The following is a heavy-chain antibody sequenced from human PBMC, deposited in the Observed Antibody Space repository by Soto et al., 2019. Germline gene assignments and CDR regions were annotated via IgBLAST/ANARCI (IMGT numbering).Heavy chain of an antibody. CDR2: IYSGGST. CDR1: GLTFSSYS. J-gene: IGHJ6*02. V-gene: IGHV3-66*01. D-gene: IGHD4-17*01. CDR3: ARDPPIYAGMDV. Sequence: GGSLRLSCAASGLTFSSYSMNWVRQAPGKGLEWVSVIYSGGSTYYADSVKGRFTISRDNSKNTLYLQMNSLRAEDTAVYYCARDPPIYAGMDVWGQGTTVTVSS.